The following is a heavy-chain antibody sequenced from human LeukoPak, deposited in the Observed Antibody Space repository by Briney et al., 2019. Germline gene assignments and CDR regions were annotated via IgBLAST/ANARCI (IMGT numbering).Heavy chain of an antibody. CDR3: ARGPGSSGGAYVGDY. CDR2: ADGSGSST. J-gene: IGHJ4*01. Sequence: GGSLRLSCAASGFTFSTHWMHWVRQVPGRGPVWVSRADGSGSSTNYADSVKGRFSISRDNAKSTLYLQMNGLRAEDTAVYYCARGPGSSGGAYVGDYWGHGTLVTVSS. CDR1: GFTFSTHW. D-gene: IGHD3-22*01. V-gene: IGHV3-74*01.